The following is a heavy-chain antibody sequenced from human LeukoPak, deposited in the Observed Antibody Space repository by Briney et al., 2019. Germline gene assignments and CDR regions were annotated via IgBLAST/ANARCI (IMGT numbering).Heavy chain of an antibody. CDR1: RFTFSNYS. CDR3: AGGGYGYNFFDY. J-gene: IGHJ4*02. Sequence: GGSLRLSCAASRFTFSNYSMNWVRQAPGKGLEWVSSISSRSSYIYYADSVKGRFTISRDNAKNSLYLQMNTLRAEDTAVYYCAGGGYGYNFFDYWGQGTLVTVSS. CDR2: ISSRSSYI. V-gene: IGHV3-21*06. D-gene: IGHD5-24*01.